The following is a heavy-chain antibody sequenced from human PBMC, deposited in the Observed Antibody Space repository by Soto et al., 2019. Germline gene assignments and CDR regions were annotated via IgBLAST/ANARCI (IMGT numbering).Heavy chain of an antibody. CDR1: GYSFPNYG. D-gene: IGHD7-27*01. J-gene: IGHJ3*02. CDR2: INPYNGNT. CDR3: ARGANWVDI. Sequence: ASVKVSCKASGYSFPNYGITWVRQAPGQGLEWMGWINPYNGNTDYAQNLQGRVTMTTDTSTRTAYMELRSLRSDDTAVYYCARGANWVDIWGQGTMVTVSS. V-gene: IGHV1-18*01.